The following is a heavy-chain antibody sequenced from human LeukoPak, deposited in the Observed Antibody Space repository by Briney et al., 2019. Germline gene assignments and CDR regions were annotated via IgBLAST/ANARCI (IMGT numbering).Heavy chain of an antibody. CDR1: GGSISSYY. CDR3: ARRPYYYYYMDV. V-gene: IGHV4-4*09. J-gene: IGHJ6*03. Sequence: PSETLSLTCTVSGGSISSYYWCWIRQPPGKGLEWIGYIYTSGSTNYNPSLKSRVTISVDTSKNQFSLKLSSVTAADTAVYYCARRPYYYYYMDVWGKGTTVTVSS. CDR2: IYTSGST.